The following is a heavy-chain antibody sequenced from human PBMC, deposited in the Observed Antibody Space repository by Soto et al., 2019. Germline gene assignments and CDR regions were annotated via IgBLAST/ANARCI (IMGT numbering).Heavy chain of an antibody. J-gene: IGHJ4*02. CDR3: ARDLRSHYFDF. CDR2: ISAYYGNT. Sequence: QVQLVQSGAEVKKPGASVKVSCKASGYTFTNYGISWVRRAPGQGLEWMGWISAYYGNTNYAQKLQDRVTMTTDTYTSTAYMELRSLGSDDTAMYYCARDLRSHYFDFWGQGTLVTVSS. CDR1: GYTFTNYG. V-gene: IGHV1-18*01. D-gene: IGHD3-16*01.